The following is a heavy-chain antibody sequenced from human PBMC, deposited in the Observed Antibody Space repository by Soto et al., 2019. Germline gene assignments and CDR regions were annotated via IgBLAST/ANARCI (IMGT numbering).Heavy chain of an antibody. V-gene: IGHV3-23*01. J-gene: IGHJ4*02. CDR3: AKLGSSSWSPHYYFDY. Sequence: EVQLLESGGGLVQPGWSLRLSCAASGFTFNNYAMGWVRQAPGKGLEWVSAITGRGDDTYYIYSVTGRFTISRDNSKGPWYLLMNSLGAGDTAISYCAKLGSSSWSPHYYFDYWGQGTLVTVSS. D-gene: IGHD2-2*01. CDR1: GFTFNNYA. CDR2: ITGRGDDT.